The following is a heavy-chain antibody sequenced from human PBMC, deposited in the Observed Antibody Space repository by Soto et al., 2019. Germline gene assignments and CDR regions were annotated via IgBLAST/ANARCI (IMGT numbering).Heavy chain of an antibody. CDR2: IFHSGTT. D-gene: IGHD4-4*01. Sequence: SETLSLTCSVSGDSISSADYFWTWIRQSPGKGLEWMGYIFHSGTTYYNPSLKGRLLISIENSKNQLSLRLTSVTAADSAVYFCAREPYLPKASNDFWGPGTLVTVSS. CDR1: GDSISSADYF. CDR3: AREPYLPKASNDF. V-gene: IGHV4-30-4*01. J-gene: IGHJ4*02.